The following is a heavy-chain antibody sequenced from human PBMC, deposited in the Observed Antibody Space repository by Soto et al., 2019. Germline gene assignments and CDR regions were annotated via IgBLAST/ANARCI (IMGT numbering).Heavy chain of an antibody. D-gene: IGHD6-19*01. Sequence: GESLKISCAASGFTFSTYDMHWVRQVTGKGLEWVSAIRTAGDTYYPGSVKGRFTISRENAKNSLYLQMDSLRVEDTAVYYCARVKSNGWYYFDNWGQGTLVTVSS. J-gene: IGHJ4*02. CDR3: ARVKSNGWYYFDN. CDR1: GFTFSTYD. CDR2: IRTAGDT. V-gene: IGHV3-13*01.